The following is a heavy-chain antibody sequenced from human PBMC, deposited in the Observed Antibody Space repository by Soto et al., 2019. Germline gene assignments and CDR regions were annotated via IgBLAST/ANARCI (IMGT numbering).Heavy chain of an antibody. CDR3: AIRPNYYDSSGPDY. CDR2: INHSGST. J-gene: IGHJ4*02. V-gene: IGHV4-34*01. CDR1: GGSFSGYY. D-gene: IGHD3-22*01. Sequence: SETLSLTCAVYGGSFSGYYWSWIRQPPGKGLEWIGEINHSGSTNYNPSLKSRVTISVDTSKNQFSLKLSSVTAADTAVYYCAIRPNYYDSSGPDYWGQGTLVTVSS.